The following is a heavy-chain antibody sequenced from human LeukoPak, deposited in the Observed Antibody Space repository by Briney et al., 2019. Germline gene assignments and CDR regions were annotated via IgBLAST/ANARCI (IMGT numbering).Heavy chain of an antibody. Sequence: GASVKVSCKASGYTFTGYYMHWVRQAPGQGLEWMGRINPNSGGTNYAQKFQGRVNMTRDTSTSTVYMELSSLRSEDTAVYYCARGAIAAAGIFNKDYWGQGTLVTVSS. CDR3: ARGAIAAAGIFNKDY. J-gene: IGHJ4*02. D-gene: IGHD6-13*01. CDR1: GYTFTGYY. CDR2: INPNSGGT. V-gene: IGHV1-2*06.